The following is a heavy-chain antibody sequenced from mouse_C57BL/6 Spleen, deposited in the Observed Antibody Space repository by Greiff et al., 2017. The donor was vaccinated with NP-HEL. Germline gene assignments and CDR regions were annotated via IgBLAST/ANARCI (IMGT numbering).Heavy chain of an antibody. D-gene: IGHD2-3*01. J-gene: IGHJ3*01. V-gene: IGHV1-76*01. CDR1: GYTFTDYY. Sequence: QVQLKESGAELVRPGASVKLSCKASGYTFTDYYINWVKQRPGQGLEWIARIYPGSGNTYYNEKFKGKATLTAEKSSSTAYMQLSSLTSEDSAVYFCSYDGYYAYWGQGTLVTVSA. CDR2: IYPGSGNT. CDR3: SYDGYYAY.